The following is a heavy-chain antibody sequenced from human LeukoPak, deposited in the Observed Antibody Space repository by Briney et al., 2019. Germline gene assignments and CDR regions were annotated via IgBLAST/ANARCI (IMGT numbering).Heavy chain of an antibody. D-gene: IGHD6-13*01. V-gene: IGHV6-1*01. Sequence: QTLSLTCAISGDSVSSNSAAWNWIRQSPSRGLEWLGRTYYRSKWYNDYAVSVKSRITINPDTSKNQFSLQLNSVTPEDTAVYYCARNEALIAAAGVYYGMDVWGQGTTVTVSS. CDR2: TYYRSKWYN. CDR3: ARNEALIAAAGVYYGMDV. CDR1: GDSVSSNSAA. J-gene: IGHJ6*02.